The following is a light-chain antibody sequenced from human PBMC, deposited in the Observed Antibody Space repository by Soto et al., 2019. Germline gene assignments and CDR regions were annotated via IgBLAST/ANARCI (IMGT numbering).Light chain of an antibody. J-gene: IGLJ1*01. V-gene: IGLV2-8*01. CDR1: RSDVGGYKY. CDR2: EVN. Sequence: QSVLTQPPSASGSLGQSVTISCTGTRSDVGGYKYVSWYQQHPGKAPKLIIYEVNKRPSGVPDRFSCSKSGNTASLTVSVLQAVDEADYHCSSSYAGSNIFVFGTGTKLTVL. CDR3: SSSYAGSNIFV.